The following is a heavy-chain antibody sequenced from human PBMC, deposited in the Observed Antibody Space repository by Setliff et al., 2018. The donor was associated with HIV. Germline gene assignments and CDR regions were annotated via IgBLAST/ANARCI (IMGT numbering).Heavy chain of an antibody. D-gene: IGHD1-26*01. CDR3: TTRLSGSYIPNWLDP. V-gene: IGHV3-15*01. CDR1: GMTFSDAW. J-gene: IGHJ5*02. Sequence: KPGGSLRLSCLASGMTFSDAWMTWVRQAPGKGLEWVGRIKSKEDGGTREYAAPVKGRFTISRDDSKNTLYLQMNSLEIEDTAVYYCTTRLSGSYIPNWLDPWGQGTLVTVSS. CDR2: IKSKEDGGTR.